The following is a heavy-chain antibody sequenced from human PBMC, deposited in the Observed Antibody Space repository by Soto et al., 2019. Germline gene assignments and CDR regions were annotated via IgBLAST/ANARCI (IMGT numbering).Heavy chain of an antibody. Sequence: SETLSLTCTVSGASISSGVYYWTWIRQHTGKGLEWIGYIESSGSTFFNPSLKSRVAISVAPSKSHFSLNLNSVTAADTAIYYCAGAVNDYYSRGYLASYVDYWGHGTLVTVSS. CDR2: IESSGST. J-gene: IGHJ4*01. CDR1: GASISSGVYY. V-gene: IGHV4-31*03. D-gene: IGHD3-22*01. CDR3: AGAVNDYYSRGYLASYVDY.